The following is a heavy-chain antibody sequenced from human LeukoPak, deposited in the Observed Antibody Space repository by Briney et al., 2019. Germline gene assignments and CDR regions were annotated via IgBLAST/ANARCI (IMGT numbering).Heavy chain of an antibody. D-gene: IGHD2-15*01. J-gene: IGHJ6*03. V-gene: IGHV4-34*01. CDR3: ARDGWGGSCFHYYYYYMDI. CDR2: INHSGST. Sequence: SETLSLTCAVYGGSFSGYYWSWIRQPPGKGLEWIGEINHSGSTNYNPSLKSRVTISVDTSKNHFSLKLSSVRAADTAVYYCARDGWGGSCFHYYYYYMDIWGKGNTVTVSS. CDR1: GGSFSGYY.